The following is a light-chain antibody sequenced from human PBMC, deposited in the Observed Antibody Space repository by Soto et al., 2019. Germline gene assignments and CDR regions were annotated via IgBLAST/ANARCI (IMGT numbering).Light chain of an antibody. CDR3: LQDYDYPYT. CDR1: QGIRDD. V-gene: IGKV1-6*01. Sequence: AIQMTQSPSSLSATVGDRVTITCRASQGIRDDLAWYQQSPGKATKLLIYTASNLPCGVPARFSGSGSGTDFTLIISSVQPEDFATYYCLQDYDYPYTFGQGTKLEIK. J-gene: IGKJ2*01. CDR2: TAS.